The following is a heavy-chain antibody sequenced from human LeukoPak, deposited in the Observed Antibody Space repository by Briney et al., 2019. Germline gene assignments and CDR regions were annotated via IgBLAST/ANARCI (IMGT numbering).Heavy chain of an antibody. CDR1: GFTFSSYE. V-gene: IGHV3-48*03. D-gene: IGHD3-10*01. J-gene: IGHJ5*02. CDR3: ASLTMVRGVTNWFDP. Sequence: GGSLRPSCAASGFTFSSYEMNWVRQAPGKGLEWVSYISSSGSTIYYADSVKGRFTISRDNAKNSLYLQMNSLRAEDTAVYYCASLTMVRGVTNWFDPWGQGTLVTVSS. CDR2: ISSSGSTI.